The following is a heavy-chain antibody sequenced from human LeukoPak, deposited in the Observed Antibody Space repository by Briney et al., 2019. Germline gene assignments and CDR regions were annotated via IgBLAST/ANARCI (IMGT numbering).Heavy chain of an antibody. V-gene: IGHV3-23*01. CDR2: ISGSGGST. CDR3: AKDYCGGDCYPYYFDY. Sequence: GGSLRLSCAASGFTFSSYAMSWVRQAPGKGLGWVSAISGSGGSTYYADSVKGRFTISRDNSKNTLYLQMNSLRAEDTAVYYCAKDYCGGDCYPYYFDYWGQGTLVTVSS. CDR1: GFTFSSYA. D-gene: IGHD2-21*01. J-gene: IGHJ4*02.